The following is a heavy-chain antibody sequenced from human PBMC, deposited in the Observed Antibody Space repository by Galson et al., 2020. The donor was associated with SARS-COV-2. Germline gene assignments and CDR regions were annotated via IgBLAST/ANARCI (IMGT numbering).Heavy chain of an antibody. Sequence: GGSLRLSCAASRFVFSTFGMHWVRQAPGKGLEWVAFISFDGSDESYADSVKGRFIVSRDNSRNTLYLQMNSLRAEDTAMHYCVRDRYCSTTTCYNWFDPWGQGTLVTVCS. J-gene: IGHJ5*02. CDR1: RFVFSTFG. CDR3: VRDRYCSTTTCYNWFDP. V-gene: IGHV3-33*05. CDR2: ISFDGSDE. D-gene: IGHD2-2*02.